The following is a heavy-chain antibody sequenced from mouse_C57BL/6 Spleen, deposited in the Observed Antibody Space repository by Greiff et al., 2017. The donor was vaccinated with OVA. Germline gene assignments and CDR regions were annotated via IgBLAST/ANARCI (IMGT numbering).Heavy chain of an antibody. Sequence: EVKLVESGGGLVKPGGSLKLSCAASGFTFSSYTMSWVRQTPEKRLEWVATISGGGGNTYYPDSVKGRFTIARDNAKNTLYLQMSSLRSEDTALYYCARQGGGPYWYFDVWGTGTTVTVSS. CDR3: ARQGGGPYWYFDV. CDR2: ISGGGGNT. J-gene: IGHJ1*03. CDR1: GFTFSSYT. V-gene: IGHV5-9*01.